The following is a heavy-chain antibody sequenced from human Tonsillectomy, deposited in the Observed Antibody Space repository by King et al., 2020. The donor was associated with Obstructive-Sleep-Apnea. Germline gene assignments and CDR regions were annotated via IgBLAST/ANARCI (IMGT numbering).Heavy chain of an antibody. D-gene: IGHD3-22*01. Sequence: TLKESGPTLVKPTQTLTLTCTFSGFSLSTSGVGVGWIRQPPGKALEWLALIYWDDDKRYSPSLKSRLTITKDTSKNQVVLTMTNMNPVDTATYYWARHRTYYYHSSGYAPDYWGQGTLPTAPS. V-gene: IGHV2-5*02. CDR2: IYWDDDK. CDR3: ARHRTYYYHSSGYAPDY. CDR1: GFSLSTSGVG. J-gene: IGHJ4*02.